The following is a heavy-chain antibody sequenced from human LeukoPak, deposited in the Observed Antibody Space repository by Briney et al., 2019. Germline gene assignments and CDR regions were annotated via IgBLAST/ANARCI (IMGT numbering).Heavy chain of an antibody. V-gene: IGHV1-18*04. CDR3: ARASYCSDGSCYSDY. J-gene: IGHJ4*02. CDR2: ISAYNGNT. CDR1: GYTFTGSY. Sequence: GASVKVSCKASGYTFTGSYMHWVRQAPGQGLEWMGWISAYNGNTIYAQKVKGRVTITTDTSTSTAYMELRSLKSDDTAVYYCARASYCSDGSCYSDYWGQGTLVTVSS. D-gene: IGHD2-15*01.